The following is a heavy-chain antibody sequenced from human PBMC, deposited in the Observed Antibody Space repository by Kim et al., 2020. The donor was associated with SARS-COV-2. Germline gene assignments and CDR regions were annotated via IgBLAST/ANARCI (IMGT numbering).Heavy chain of an antibody. CDR3: SSRSVTNRSWYFDL. V-gene: IGHV3-53*01. D-gene: IGHD4-17*01. Sequence: ADSVKGRFTTSRDVSKSAVYLQMNNLRVEDTAVYYCSSRSVTNRSWYFDLWGRGTLVTVSS. J-gene: IGHJ2*01.